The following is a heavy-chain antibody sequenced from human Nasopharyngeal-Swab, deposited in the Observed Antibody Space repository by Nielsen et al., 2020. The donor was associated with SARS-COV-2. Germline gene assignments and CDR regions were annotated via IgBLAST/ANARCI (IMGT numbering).Heavy chain of an antibody. J-gene: IGHJ4*02. D-gene: IGHD2-21*01. CDR3: ARERCGGGCYSDY. V-gene: IGHV3-64*01. CDR1: GFTFSGYA. Sequence: GGSLRLSCAASGFTFSGYAMYWVRQAPGKGLEYVSLISSDGRSTYYANSMKGKFTVSRDNSKNTLYLQMGSLRAEDMAVYYCARERCGGGCYSDYWGQGTLVTVSS. CDR2: ISSDGRST.